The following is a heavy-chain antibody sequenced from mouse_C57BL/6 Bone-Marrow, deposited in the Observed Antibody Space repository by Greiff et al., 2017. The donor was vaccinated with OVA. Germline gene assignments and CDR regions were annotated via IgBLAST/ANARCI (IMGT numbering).Heavy chain of an antibody. Sequence: VKLMESGPGLVAPSQSLSITCTVSGFSFTSYGVDWVRQPPGKGLEWLGVIWGGGSKNYTSALMSRLSISKDNSKSQVFLKRNSLQTDDTAMYYCAKHGGYYAMDDWGKGTSVTVSS. CDR3: AKHGGYYAMDD. CDR1: GFSFTSYG. V-gene: IGHV2-9*01. J-gene: IGHJ4*01. CDR2: IWGGGSK.